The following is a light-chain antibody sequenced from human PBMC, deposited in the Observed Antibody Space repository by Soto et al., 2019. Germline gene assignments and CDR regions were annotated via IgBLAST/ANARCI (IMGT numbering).Light chain of an antibody. Sequence: EIVLTQSPATLSLSPGERATLSCRASQSVSRYLAWYQQKPGQAPRLLIYAASSRATGIPDRFSGSGSGTDFTLTISSLQSEDFAVYYCQQYNNWPPITFGQGTRLEIK. CDR2: AAS. CDR3: QQYNNWPPIT. J-gene: IGKJ5*01. V-gene: IGKV3-11*01. CDR1: QSVSRY.